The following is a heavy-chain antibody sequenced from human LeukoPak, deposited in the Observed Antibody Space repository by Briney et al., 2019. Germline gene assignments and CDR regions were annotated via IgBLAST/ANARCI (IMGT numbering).Heavy chain of an antibody. CDR2: ISSSGSTI. D-gene: IGHD3-10*01. CDR3: ARERETITMVRGVIGLENY. V-gene: IGHV3-11*01. CDR1: GFTFSDYY. Sequence: PGGSPRLSCAASGFTFSDYYMSWIRQAPGKGLEWVSYISSSGSTIYYADSVKGRFTISRDNAKNSLYLQMNSLRAEDTAVYYCARERETITMVRGVIGLENYWGQGTLVTVSS. J-gene: IGHJ4*02.